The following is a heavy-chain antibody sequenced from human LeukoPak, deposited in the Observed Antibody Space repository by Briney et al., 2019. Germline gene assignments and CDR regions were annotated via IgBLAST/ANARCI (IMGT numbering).Heavy chain of an antibody. J-gene: IGHJ4*02. Sequence: SETLSLTCAVSGGSISSSNWWSWVRQPPGKGLEWIGEIYHSGSTNYKPSLKSRVTISVDKSKNQFSLKLSSVTAADTAVYYCARGVQLWLPHDFDYWGQGTLVTVSS. V-gene: IGHV4-4*02. CDR2: IYHSGST. CDR1: GGSISSSNW. CDR3: ARGVQLWLPHDFDY. D-gene: IGHD5-18*01.